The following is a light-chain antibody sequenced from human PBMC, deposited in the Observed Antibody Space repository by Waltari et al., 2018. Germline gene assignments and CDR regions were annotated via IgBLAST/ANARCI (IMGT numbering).Light chain of an antibody. Sequence: EIVMTQSPATLSVSPGERATLSCRASQSVSSNLAWYQQKPGQAPRRLIYGASTRATGIPARFSGGGSGTEFTLTISSLQSEDFTVYYCQQYNNWPRRTFGQGTKVEIK. CDR2: GAS. V-gene: IGKV3-15*01. J-gene: IGKJ1*01. CDR1: QSVSSN. CDR3: QQYNNWPRRT.